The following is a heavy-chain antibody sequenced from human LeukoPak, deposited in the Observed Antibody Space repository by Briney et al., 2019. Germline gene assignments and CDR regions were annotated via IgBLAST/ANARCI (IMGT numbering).Heavy chain of an antibody. V-gene: IGHV4-34*01. CDR2: INHSGST. Sequence: PSETLSLTCAVYGGSFSGYYWSWIRQPPGKGLEWIGEINHSGSTNYNPSLKSRVAISVDTSKNQFSLKLSSVTAADTAVYYCATGGRFGYYYYGMDVWGQGTTVTGSS. J-gene: IGHJ6*02. D-gene: IGHD3-10*01. CDR1: GGSFSGYY. CDR3: ATGGRFGYYYYGMDV.